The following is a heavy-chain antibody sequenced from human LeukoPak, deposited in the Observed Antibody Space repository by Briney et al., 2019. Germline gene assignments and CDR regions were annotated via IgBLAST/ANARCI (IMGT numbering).Heavy chain of an antibody. J-gene: IGHJ2*01. D-gene: IGHD3-22*01. CDR2: IYDSGST. Sequence: SETLSLTCTVSGGSIRSSYYYWGWIRQPPGKGLEWIGSIYDSGSTYYNPSLKSRVTISVDTSKNQFSLKLNSVTAADTAVYYCARGVTMIVVVIHDWYFDLWGRGTLVTVSS. CDR3: ARGVTMIVVVIHDWYFDL. CDR1: GGSIRSSYYY. V-gene: IGHV4-39*01.